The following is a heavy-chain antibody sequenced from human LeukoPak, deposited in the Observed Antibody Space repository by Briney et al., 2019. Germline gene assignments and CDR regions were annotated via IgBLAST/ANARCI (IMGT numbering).Heavy chain of an antibody. J-gene: IGHJ4*02. CDR1: GFTFGVYA. Sequence: GGPLRLSCTASGFTFGVYAMSWFRQAPGKGLEWVSLIRSKAYAGTVVYAASVSGRFTISRDDSKSIAYLQMNSLITEDTAVYYCTTGRSSGWSYFDLWGQGTLVTVSS. CDR2: IRSKAYAGTV. CDR3: TTGRSSGWSYFDL. D-gene: IGHD6-19*01. V-gene: IGHV3-49*03.